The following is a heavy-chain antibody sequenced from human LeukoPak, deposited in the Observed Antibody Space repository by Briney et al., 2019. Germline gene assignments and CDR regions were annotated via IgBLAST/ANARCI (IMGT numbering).Heavy chain of an antibody. D-gene: IGHD2-15*01. CDR3: ARLSQVAAVMDV. J-gene: IGHJ6*04. V-gene: IGHV4-34*01. CDR1: GVCFSGYF. CDR2: INHSGST. Sequence: GTPFLPCAVFGVCFSGYFLGGVRQPPRKRLGWIGEINHSGSTNYNPSLKSRVTISVDTSKNQFSLKLSSVTAADTAVYYCARLSQVAAVMDVWGKGTTVTISS.